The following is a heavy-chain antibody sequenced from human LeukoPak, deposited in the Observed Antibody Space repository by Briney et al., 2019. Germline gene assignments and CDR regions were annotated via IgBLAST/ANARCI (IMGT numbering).Heavy chain of an antibody. CDR3: AKDLYSGSYANDAFDI. Sequence: TGGSLRLSCAASGFTFSSYGMSWVRQAPGKGLEWVSAISGSGGSTYYADSVKGRFTISRDNSKNTLYLQMNSLRAEDTAVYYCAKDLYSGSYANDAFDIWGQGTMVTVSS. CDR2: ISGSGGST. J-gene: IGHJ3*02. CDR1: GFTFSSYG. V-gene: IGHV3-23*01. D-gene: IGHD1-26*01.